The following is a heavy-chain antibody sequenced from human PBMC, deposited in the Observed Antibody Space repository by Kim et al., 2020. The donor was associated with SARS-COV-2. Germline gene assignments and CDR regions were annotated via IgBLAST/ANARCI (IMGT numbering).Heavy chain of an antibody. CDR2: INHSGST. D-gene: IGHD6-19*01. Sequence: SETLSLTCAVYGGSFSGYYWSWIRQPPGKGLEWIGEINHSGSTNYNPSLKSRVTISVDTSKNQFSLKLSSVTAADTAVYYCCIAVAGPPAANRRKYFQHWGQGTLVTVSS. CDR3: CIAVAGPPAANRRKYFQH. J-gene: IGHJ1*01. V-gene: IGHV4-34*01. CDR1: GGSFSGYY.